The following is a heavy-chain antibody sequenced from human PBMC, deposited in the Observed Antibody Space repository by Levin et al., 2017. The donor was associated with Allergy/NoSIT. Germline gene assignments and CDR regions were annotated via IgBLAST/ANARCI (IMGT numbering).Heavy chain of an antibody. CDR1: GGSLSGYY. V-gene: IGHV4-34*01. CDR3: ARVLYYYDGSGYANDAFDI. Sequence: SETLSLTCAVYGGSLSGYYWSWIRQPPGKGLEWIGDINHNGSPNYNPSLKSRVTIPVDTSKNQFSLKQKSVTAAETAVYYCARVLYYYDGSGYANDAFDIWGQGTMVTVSS. CDR2: INHNGSP. J-gene: IGHJ3*02. D-gene: IGHD3-22*01.